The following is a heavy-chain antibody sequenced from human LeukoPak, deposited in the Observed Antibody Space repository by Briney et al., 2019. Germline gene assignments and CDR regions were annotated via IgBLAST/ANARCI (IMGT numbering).Heavy chain of an antibody. CDR3: TTDGIMGATFDY. J-gene: IGHJ4*02. CDR2: IKSKTEGGTT. Sequence: GGSLRLSCAASGFTFSNAWMSWVRQAPGKGLEWVGRIKSKTEGGTTDYAAPVKGRFTISRDDSKNTLYLQMNSLKTEDTAVYYCTTDGIMGATFDYWGQGTLVTVSS. D-gene: IGHD1-26*01. CDR1: GFTFSNAW. V-gene: IGHV3-15*01.